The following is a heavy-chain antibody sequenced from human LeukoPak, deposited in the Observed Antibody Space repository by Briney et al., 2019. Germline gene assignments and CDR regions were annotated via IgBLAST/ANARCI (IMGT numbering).Heavy chain of an antibody. Sequence: GGSLRLSCAASGFTFSDYSMSWVRQSPGKGLEWVSAISGSGGSTYYADSVKGRFTISRDNSKNTVYLQMNSLRAEDTAVYYCAKSVSSRGLITPKTSRYFDYWGQGTLVTVSS. CDR2: ISGSGGST. V-gene: IGHV3-23*01. D-gene: IGHD3-10*01. J-gene: IGHJ4*02. CDR3: AKSVSSRGLITPKTSRYFDY. CDR1: GFTFSDYS.